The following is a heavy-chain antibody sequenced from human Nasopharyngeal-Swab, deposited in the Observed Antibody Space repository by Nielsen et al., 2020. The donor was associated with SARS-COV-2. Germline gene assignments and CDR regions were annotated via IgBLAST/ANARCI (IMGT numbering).Heavy chain of an antibody. CDR3: ARDLNPSYSRAFDY. V-gene: IGHV3-48*04. Sequence: GRQPPGKGLEWVSYISSSSSTIYYTDSVKGRFTISRDNAKNSLYLQMNSLRAEDTAVYYCARDLNPSYSRAFDYWGRGTLVTVSS. D-gene: IGHD6-13*01. J-gene: IGHJ4*02. CDR2: ISSSSSTI.